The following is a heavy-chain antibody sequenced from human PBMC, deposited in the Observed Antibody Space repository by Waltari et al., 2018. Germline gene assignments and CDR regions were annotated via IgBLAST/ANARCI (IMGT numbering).Heavy chain of an antibody. CDR1: GFPFSSFA. D-gene: IGHD6-13*01. CDR2: ISGSGGST. Sequence: EVQLLESGGGLVQPGGSLRPSCAASGFPFSSFAIRWVPQAPGKGLEWVSDISGSGGSTYYADSVKGRFTISKDNSKNTLYLQMNSLRAEDTAVYYCTKDTSIAADYAFDIWGQGTMVTVSS. V-gene: IGHV3-23*01. CDR3: TKDTSIAADYAFDI. J-gene: IGHJ3*02.